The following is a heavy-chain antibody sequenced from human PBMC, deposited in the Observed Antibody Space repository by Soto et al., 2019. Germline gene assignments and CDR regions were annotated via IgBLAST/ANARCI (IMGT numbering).Heavy chain of an antibody. CDR3: TRFGTYYDSSGFAY. CDR1: GFTFSHNW. D-gene: IGHD3-22*01. J-gene: IGHJ4*02. CDR2: IDSSGTTT. Sequence: PGGSLRLSCAASGFTFSHNWMHWVRQAPGKGLVWVSRIDSSGTTTTYADSVKGRFTISRDNAKNTLYLQMTSLRAEDTAVYYCTRFGTYYDSSGFAYWGQGTQVTVSS. V-gene: IGHV3-74*01.